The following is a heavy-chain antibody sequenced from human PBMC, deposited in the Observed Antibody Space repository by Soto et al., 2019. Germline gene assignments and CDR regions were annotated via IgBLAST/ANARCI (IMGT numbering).Heavy chain of an antibody. D-gene: IGHD1-1*01. CDR1: GFSVSDSS. J-gene: IGHJ6*02. CDR2: FYRGGST. Sequence: EVQLVETGGGLIQPGGSLRLSCAVSGFSVSDSSMSWVRQAPGKGLEWVSVFYRGGSTDYADSVKGRGTVSRDTFKNPLFLQMDSMTVEDTAVYFCARDLGGNDLLNTYYDGMDVWGQGTTVTVS. CDR3: ARDLGGNDLLNTYYDGMDV. V-gene: IGHV3-53*02.